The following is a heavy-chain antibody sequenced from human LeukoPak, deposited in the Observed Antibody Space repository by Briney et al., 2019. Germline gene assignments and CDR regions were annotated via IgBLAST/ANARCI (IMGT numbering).Heavy chain of an antibody. CDR3: ARRSSRAVTTSRWFDP. CDR1: GGSISSNSYY. D-gene: IGHD4-17*01. Sequence: SETLSLTCTVSGGSISSNSYYWGWIRQPPGKGLEWIGSIYYSGSAYYNPSLKSRVTISVDTSKNQFSLKLSSVTAADTAVYYCARRSSRAVTTSRWFDPWGQGTLVTVSS. V-gene: IGHV4-39*01. J-gene: IGHJ5*02. CDR2: IYYSGSA.